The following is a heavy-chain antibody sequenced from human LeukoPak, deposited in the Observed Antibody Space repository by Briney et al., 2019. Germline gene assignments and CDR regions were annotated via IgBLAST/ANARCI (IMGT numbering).Heavy chain of an antibody. CDR2: IYPRDSDI. V-gene: IGHV5-51*01. D-gene: IGHD2-15*01. J-gene: IGHJ4*02. CDR3: ARLAAYSAGF. CDR1: GYTFTSYA. Sequence: KVSCKASGYTFTSYAMHWVRQMPGKGLEWMGIIYPRDSDIRYSPSFQGQVTISADKSINTAYLQWSSLKASDTAMYYCARLAAYSAGFWGQGTLVTVSS.